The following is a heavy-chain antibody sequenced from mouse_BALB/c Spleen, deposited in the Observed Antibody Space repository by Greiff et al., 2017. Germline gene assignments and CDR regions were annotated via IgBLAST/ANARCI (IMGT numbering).Heavy chain of an antibody. CDR2: ISSGGSYT. Sequence: EVQGVESGGGLVKPGGSLKLSCAASGFTFSSYTMSWVRQTPEKRLEWVATISSGGSYTYYPDSVKGRFTISRDNAKNTLYLQMSSLKSEDTAMYYCTRGIFAYWGQGTLVTVSA. CDR1: GFTFSSYT. J-gene: IGHJ3*01. V-gene: IGHV5-6-4*01. CDR3: TRGIFAY.